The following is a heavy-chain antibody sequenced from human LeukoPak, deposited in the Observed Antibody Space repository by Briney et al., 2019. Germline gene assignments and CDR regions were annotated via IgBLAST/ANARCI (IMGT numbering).Heavy chain of an antibody. CDR1: GFTFSDYS. Sequence: TGGSLRLSCAASGFTFSDYSMNWVRQAPGKGLEWVSSISSASTYISYADSVKGRFTISRDNAKNSLYLQMNNLRAEDTAVYYCARNEEYCSSTSCDAYYFYVDVWGKGTTVTVSS. CDR3: ARNEEYCSSTSCDAYYFYVDV. D-gene: IGHD2-2*01. J-gene: IGHJ6*03. V-gene: IGHV3-21*01. CDR2: ISSASTYI.